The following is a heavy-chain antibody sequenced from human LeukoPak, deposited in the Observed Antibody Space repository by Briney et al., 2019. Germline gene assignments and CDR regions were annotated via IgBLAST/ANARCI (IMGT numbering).Heavy chain of an antibody. D-gene: IGHD2-21*01. V-gene: IGHV3-30*02. Sequence: GGSLRLSCAASGFIFSSYGMSWVRQAPGKGLEWVASIRYDGSNEYYADSVKGRFTISRDNSRNTLYLQMNSLGAEDTAVYYCAGDGDGFDPWGQGTLVTVSS. CDR2: IRYDGSNE. CDR3: AGDGDGFDP. CDR1: GFIFSSYG. J-gene: IGHJ5*02.